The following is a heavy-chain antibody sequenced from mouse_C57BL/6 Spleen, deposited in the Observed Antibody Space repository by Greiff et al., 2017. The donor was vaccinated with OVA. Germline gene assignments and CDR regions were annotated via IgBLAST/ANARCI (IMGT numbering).Heavy chain of an antibody. D-gene: IGHD1-1*01. V-gene: IGHV2-5*01. CDR2: IWRGGST. J-gene: IGHJ4*01. Sequence: VQLQQSGPGLVQPSQSLSITCTVSGFSLTSYGVHWVRQSPGKGLEWLGVIWRGGSTDYNAAFMSRLSITKDNSKSQVFFKMNSLQADDTAIYYCAKKAPFYGSSFDYYAMDYWGQGTSVTVSS. CDR3: AKKAPFYGSSFDYYAMDY. CDR1: GFSLTSYG.